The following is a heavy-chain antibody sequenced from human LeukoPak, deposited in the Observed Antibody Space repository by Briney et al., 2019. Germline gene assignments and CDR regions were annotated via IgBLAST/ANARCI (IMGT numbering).Heavy chain of an antibody. CDR1: GGTFSSYA. D-gene: IGHD5-24*01. J-gene: IGHJ4*02. V-gene: IGHV1-69*05. CDR2: IIPIFGTA. CDR3: ASEMATIISAPDY. Sequence: ASVKVSCKASGGTFSSYAISWVRQAPGQGLEWMGRIIPIFGTANYAQKFQGRVTITTDESTSTAYMELSSLRSEDTAVYHCASEMATIISAPDYWGQGTLVTVSS.